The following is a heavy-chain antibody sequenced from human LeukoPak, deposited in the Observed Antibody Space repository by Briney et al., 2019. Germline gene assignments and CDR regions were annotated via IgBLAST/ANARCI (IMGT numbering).Heavy chain of an antibody. Sequence: PGGSLRLSCAASGFTLSSYGMHWVRQAPGKGLEWVAVIRYDGSNKYYADSVKGRFTISRDNSKNTLYLQMNSLRAEDTAVYYCAKGGYYGSDNWFDPWGQGTLVTVSS. CDR1: GFTLSSYG. CDR2: IRYDGSNK. CDR3: AKGGYYGSDNWFDP. D-gene: IGHD3-10*01. J-gene: IGHJ5*02. V-gene: IGHV3-30*02.